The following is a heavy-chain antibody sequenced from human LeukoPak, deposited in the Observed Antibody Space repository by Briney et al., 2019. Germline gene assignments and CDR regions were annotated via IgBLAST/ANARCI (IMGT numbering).Heavy chain of an antibody. CDR1: GFTVSTNC. J-gene: IGHJ4*02. CDR3: ARAVAGLFDY. V-gene: IGHV3-53*01. CDR2: IYNTGST. Sequence: GGSLRLSCAASGFTVSTNCMIWVRQPPGKGLEWVSVIYNTGSTYNADSVKGRFTISRGNSKNTLYLQMNSLRAEDTAVYYCARAVAGLFDYWGQGTLVTVSS. D-gene: IGHD6-19*01.